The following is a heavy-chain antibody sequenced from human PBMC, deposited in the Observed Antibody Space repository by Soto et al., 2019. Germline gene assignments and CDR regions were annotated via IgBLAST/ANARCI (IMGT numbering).Heavy chain of an antibody. J-gene: IGHJ4*02. CDR3: AREHSSSWYSGETSFDY. Sequence: GGSLRLSCSASGFSISNFGMFWVRQAPGKGLEWVSYISSSGSTIYYADSVKGRFTISRDNAKNSLYLQMNSLRAEDTAVYYCAREHSSSWYSGETSFDYWGQGTLVTVSS. D-gene: IGHD6-13*01. CDR1: GFSISNFG. CDR2: ISSSGSTI. V-gene: IGHV3-48*03.